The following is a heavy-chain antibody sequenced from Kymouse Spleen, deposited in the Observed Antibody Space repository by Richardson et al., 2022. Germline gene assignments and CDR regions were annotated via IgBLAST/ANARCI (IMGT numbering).Heavy chain of an antibody. CDR2: ISWNSGSI. J-gene: IGHJ4*02. CDR3: AKDSSSSSSFFDY. V-gene: IGHV3-9*01. Sequence: EVQLVESGGGLVQPGRSLRLSCAASGFTFDDYAMHWVRQAPGKGLEWVSGISWNSGSIGYADSVKGRFTISRDNAKNSLYLQMNSLRAEDTALYYCAKDSSSSSSFFDYWGQGTLVTVSS. D-gene: IGHD6-6*01. CDR1: GFTFDDYA.